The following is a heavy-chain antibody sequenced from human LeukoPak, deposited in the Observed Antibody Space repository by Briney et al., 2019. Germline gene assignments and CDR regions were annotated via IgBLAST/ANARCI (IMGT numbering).Heavy chain of an antibody. D-gene: IGHD6-19*01. Sequence: GGSLRLSCAASGFTLRSYGMRWVRQAPGKGLEWVAVISSDGSSKNYADSMKGQFTISRDNSKNTLFLQMNNLRAEDTAVYYCARDSPRLSGWLGHFDYWGQGTLVTVSS. CDR2: ISSDGSSK. CDR3: ARDSPRLSGWLGHFDY. CDR1: GFTLRSYG. J-gene: IGHJ4*02. V-gene: IGHV3-30*03.